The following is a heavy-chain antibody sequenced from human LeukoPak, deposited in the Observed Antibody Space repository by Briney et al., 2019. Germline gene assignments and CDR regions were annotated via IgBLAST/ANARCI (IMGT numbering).Heavy chain of an antibody. J-gene: IGHJ4*02. D-gene: IGHD5-18*01. V-gene: IGHV3-21*01. CDR1: GFTFSSYS. Sequence: PGGSLRLSCAASGFTFSSYSMNWVRQAPGKGLEWVSSISSSSSYIYYADSVKGRFTISRDNAKNSLYLQMNSLRVEDTAVYYCARGMGTAMVTPDYWGQGTLVTVSS. CDR2: ISSSSSYI. CDR3: ARGMGTAMVTPDY.